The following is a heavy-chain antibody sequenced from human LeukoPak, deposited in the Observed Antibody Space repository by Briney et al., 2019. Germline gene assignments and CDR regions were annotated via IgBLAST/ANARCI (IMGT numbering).Heavy chain of an antibody. J-gene: IGHJ3*02. D-gene: IGHD3-22*01. CDR3: AKYYYDSSGYYGAFDI. CDR2: IYSGGST. CDR1: GFTVSSNY. Sequence: GGSLRLSCAASGFTVSSNYMSWVRQAPGKGLEWVSVIYSGGSTYYADSVKGRFTISRDNSKNTLYLQMNSLRAEDTAVYYYAKYYYDSSGYYGAFDIWGQGTMVTVSS. V-gene: IGHV3-53*01.